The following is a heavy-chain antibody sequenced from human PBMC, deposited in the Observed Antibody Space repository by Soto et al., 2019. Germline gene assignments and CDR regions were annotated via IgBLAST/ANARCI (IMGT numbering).Heavy chain of an antibody. J-gene: IGHJ4*02. CDR3: AKTAAMYSSGWYSDY. V-gene: IGHV3-9*01. Sequence: EVQLVESGGGLVQPGRSLRLSCAASGFTFDDYAMHWVRQAPGKGLEWVSGISWNSGSIGYADSVKGRFTISRDNAKNSLYLQMNSLRAEDTALYYCAKTAAMYSSGWYSDYWGQGTLVTVSS. CDR2: ISWNSGSI. CDR1: GFTFDDYA. D-gene: IGHD6-19*01.